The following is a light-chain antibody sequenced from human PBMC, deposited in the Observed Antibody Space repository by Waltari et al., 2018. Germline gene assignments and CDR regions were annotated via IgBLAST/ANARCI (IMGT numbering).Light chain of an antibody. Sequence: QSALTQPASVSGSTGPSITIPCTGTPDDVYDYNLASWYQVHPGRAPKVILFDVSNRPSGVSRRFSGSKSRSTASLTISGLQAEDEADYYCCSYTKTKTVVFGGGTKVTVL. V-gene: IGLV2-14*03. CDR3: CSYTKTKTVV. CDR1: PDDVYDYNL. J-gene: IGLJ2*01. CDR2: DVS.